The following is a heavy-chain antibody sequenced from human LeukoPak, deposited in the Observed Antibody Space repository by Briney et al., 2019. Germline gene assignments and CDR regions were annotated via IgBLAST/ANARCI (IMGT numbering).Heavy chain of an antibody. D-gene: IGHD5-24*01. Sequence: AGPTLVKPSQTLTLTCTFSGFSLSTSGVGVGWIRQPPGKALEWLALIYWNDDKRYSPSLKNRLTITKDTSKNQVVLTMTNMDPVDTATYYCARMAERWLQPYADYWGQGTLLTVSS. CDR3: ARMAERWLQPYADY. J-gene: IGHJ4*02. CDR1: GFSLSTSGVG. CDR2: IYWNDDK. V-gene: IGHV2-5*01.